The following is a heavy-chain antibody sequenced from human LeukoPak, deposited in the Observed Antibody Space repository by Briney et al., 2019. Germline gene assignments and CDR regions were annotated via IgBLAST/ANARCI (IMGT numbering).Heavy chain of an antibody. J-gene: IGHJ4*02. CDR2: ISGSGGST. D-gene: IGHD6-19*01. CDR3: AKDQRVTGTSIYHFDY. CDR1: GFTFSSYG. Sequence: PGGSLRLSCAASGFTFSSYGMSWVRQALGKGREWGSDISGSGGSTYYADSVRGRFTISRDNSKNTLYVQMTSLTAEDTAVYYCAKDQRVTGTSIYHFDYWGQGTLVTVSS. V-gene: IGHV3-23*01.